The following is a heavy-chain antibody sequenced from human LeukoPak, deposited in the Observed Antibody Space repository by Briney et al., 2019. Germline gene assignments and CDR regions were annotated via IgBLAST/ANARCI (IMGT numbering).Heavy chain of an antibody. V-gene: IGHV1-24*01. CDR1: GYTLTELS. CDR3: ATRSVGVSWAGLYYYYYMDV. J-gene: IGHJ6*03. D-gene: IGHD6-13*01. Sequence: ASVTVSCKVSGYTLTELSMHWVRQAPGKGLEWMGGFDPEDGETIYAQKFQGRVTMTEDTSTDTAYMELSSLRSEDTAVYYCATRSVGVSWAGLYYYYYMDVWGKGTTVTVSS. CDR2: FDPEDGET.